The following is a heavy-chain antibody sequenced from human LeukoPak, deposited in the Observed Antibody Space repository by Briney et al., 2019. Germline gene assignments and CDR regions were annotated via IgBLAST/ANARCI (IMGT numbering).Heavy chain of an antibody. Sequence: GGSLRLSCAASGFTFSSYGMHWVRQAPGKGLEWVSAISGSGGSTYYADSVKGRFTISRDNSKNTLYLQMNSLRAEDTAVYYCAKLPRVGATEKGDYWGQGTLVTVSS. CDR3: AKLPRVGATEKGDY. CDR1: GFTFSSYG. V-gene: IGHV3-23*01. CDR2: ISGSGGST. D-gene: IGHD1-26*01. J-gene: IGHJ4*02.